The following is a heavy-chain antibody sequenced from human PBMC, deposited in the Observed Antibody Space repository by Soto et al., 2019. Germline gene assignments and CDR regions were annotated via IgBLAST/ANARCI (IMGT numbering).Heavy chain of an antibody. D-gene: IGHD2-15*01. J-gene: IGHJ4*02. Sequence: TGGSLRLSCAASGFTFSSYSMNWVRQAPGKGLEWVSSISSSSSYIYYADSVKGRFTISRDNAKNSLYLQMNSLRAEDTAVYYCARDIVVVVAATSGPSFFSFWGQGTLVTVSS. CDR2: ISSSSSYI. V-gene: IGHV3-21*01. CDR3: ARDIVVVVAATSGPSFFSF. CDR1: GFTFSSYS.